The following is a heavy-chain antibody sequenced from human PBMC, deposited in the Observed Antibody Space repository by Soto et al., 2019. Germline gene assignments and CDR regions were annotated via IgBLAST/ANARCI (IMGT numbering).Heavy chain of an antibody. J-gene: IGHJ4*02. D-gene: IGHD3-16*01. CDR2: ISTTSSST. CDR3: ARGSAAYSSYDY. CDR1: GFTFSDYY. Sequence: QVPLVESGGGLVRPGGSLRLSCAASGFTFSDYYMTWIRQAPGKGLEWVSYISTTSSSTNSADSVKGRFTISRDNAQNSMYLQMNSLRVEDTAVYYCARGSAAYSSYDYWGQGTLVTVSS. V-gene: IGHV3-11*05.